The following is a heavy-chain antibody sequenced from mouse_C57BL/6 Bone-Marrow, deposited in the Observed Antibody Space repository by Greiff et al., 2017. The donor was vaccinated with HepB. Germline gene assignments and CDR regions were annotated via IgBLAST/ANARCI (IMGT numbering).Heavy chain of an antibody. CDR3: ARWDYGSSYYAMDY. Sequence: QVQLQQSGAELVRPGTSVKMSCKASGYTFTNYWIGWAKQRPGHGLEWIGDIYPGGGYTNYNEKFKGKATLTADKSSSTAYMQFGSLTSEDSAIYYCARWDYGSSYYAMDYWGQGTSVTVSS. J-gene: IGHJ4*01. V-gene: IGHV1-63*01. CDR2: IYPGGGYT. CDR1: GYTFTNYW. D-gene: IGHD2-4*01.